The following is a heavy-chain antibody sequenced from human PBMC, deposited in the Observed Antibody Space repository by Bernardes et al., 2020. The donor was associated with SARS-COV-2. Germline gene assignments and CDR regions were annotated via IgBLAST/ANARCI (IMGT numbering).Heavy chain of an antibody. D-gene: IGHD3-10*01. V-gene: IGHV3-72*01. CDR2: VRTKPRSYST. Sequence: GWSLRLSRAASGFTFSDHYMDWVRQAPGKGLEWVGRVRTKPRSYSTDYAASVKGRFTISRDDSKNSVSLQMDSLKTEDTAVYYCVRVGPYGWESFDYWGQGTLATVSS. J-gene: IGHJ4*02. CDR3: VRVGPYGWESFDY. CDR1: GFTFSDHY.